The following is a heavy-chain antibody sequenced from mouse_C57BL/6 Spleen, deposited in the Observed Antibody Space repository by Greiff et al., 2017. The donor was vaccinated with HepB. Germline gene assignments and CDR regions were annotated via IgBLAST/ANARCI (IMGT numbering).Heavy chain of an antibody. CDR1: GFSLTSYG. Sequence: QVQLKESGPGLVQPSQSLSITCTVSGFSLTSYGVHWVRQSPGKGLEWLGVIWSGGSTDYNAAFISRLSISKDNSKSQVFFKMNSQQADDTAIYYCARDKASYYSNTGWYCDVWGTGTTVTVSS. J-gene: IGHJ1*03. CDR2: IWSGGST. CDR3: ARDKASYYSNTGWYCDV. D-gene: IGHD2-5*01. V-gene: IGHV2-2*01.